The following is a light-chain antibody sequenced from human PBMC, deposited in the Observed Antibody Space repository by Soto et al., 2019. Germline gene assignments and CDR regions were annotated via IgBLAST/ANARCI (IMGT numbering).Light chain of an antibody. Sequence: QAASVSGSPGQSITIFCTGTSSDVGAYKFVSWYRHHPGRAPQVMIYEVTNRPSGVSSRFSGSKSGNTASLTISGLQPEDEGDYYCSSYSSTSTPGVFGGGTKLTVL. J-gene: IGLJ3*02. CDR1: SSDVGAYKF. V-gene: IGLV2-14*01. CDR3: SSYSSTSTPGV. CDR2: EVT.